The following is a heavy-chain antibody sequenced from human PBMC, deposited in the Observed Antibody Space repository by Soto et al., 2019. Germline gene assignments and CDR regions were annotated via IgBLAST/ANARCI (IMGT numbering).Heavy chain of an antibody. CDR1: GYTFTSYD. D-gene: IGHD1-1*01. J-gene: IGHJ6*02. CDR3: AIEMTTRGMDA. Sequence: QVQLVQSGAEVKKPGASVKVSCKASGYTFTSYDINWVRQATGQGLEWMGCMNPNSGNTGYAQKVQGRVTMTRNTSLTTVHIERCSPRSEDTDVYYCAIEMTTRGMDAWGHGTTVTVSS. CDR2: MNPNSGNT. V-gene: IGHV1-8*01.